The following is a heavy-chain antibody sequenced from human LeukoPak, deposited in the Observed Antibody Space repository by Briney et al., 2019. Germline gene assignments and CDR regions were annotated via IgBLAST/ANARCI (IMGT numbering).Heavy chain of an antibody. CDR3: ARAFKVHELNTGPFDY. D-gene: IGHD1-26*01. Sequence: ASVKVSCKASGYTFTGYYMHWVRQAPGQGLEWMGRIIPILGIANYAQKFQGRVTITADKSTSTAYMELSSLRSEDTAVYYCARAFKVHELNTGPFDYWGQGTLVTVSS. J-gene: IGHJ4*02. CDR1: GYTFTGYY. V-gene: IGHV1-69*04. CDR2: IIPILGIA.